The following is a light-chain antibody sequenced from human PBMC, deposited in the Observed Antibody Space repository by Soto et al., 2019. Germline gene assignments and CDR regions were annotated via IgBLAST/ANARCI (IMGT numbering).Light chain of an antibody. CDR2: GAS. V-gene: IGKV3-15*01. J-gene: IGKJ1*01. CDR1: QSVSSN. Sequence: EIVMTQSPATLSVSPGERATLSCRASQSVSSNLAWYQQKPGQAPRLLIYGASTMATGIPASFSGSGSGTEFTLTISSLQSEDVAVYYCQQYNNWPPWTFGQGTKVEIK. CDR3: QQYNNWPPWT.